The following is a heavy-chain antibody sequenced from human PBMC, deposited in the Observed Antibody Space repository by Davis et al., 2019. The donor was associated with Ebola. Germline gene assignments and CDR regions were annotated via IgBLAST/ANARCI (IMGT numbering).Heavy chain of an antibody. CDR3: LDGMDV. J-gene: IGHJ6*02. V-gene: IGHV3-7*01. CDR1: GFPFSDYY. CDR2: IKQDGSEK. Sequence: GGFLRLSCAASGFPFSDYYMSWICQAPGKGQEWVASIKQDGSEKYYVDSVKGRITISRDNAKNSLYLQMNSLSAEDTAVYYCLDGMDVWGQGTTVSVSS.